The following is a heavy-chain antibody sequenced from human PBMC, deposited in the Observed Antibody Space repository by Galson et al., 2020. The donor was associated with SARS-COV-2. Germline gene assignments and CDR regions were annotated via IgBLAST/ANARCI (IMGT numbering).Heavy chain of an antibody. V-gene: IGHV3-23*01. CDR1: GFTFSSYA. Sequence: GGSLRLSCAASGFTFSSYAMSWVRQAPGKGLEWVSAISGSGGGTYYADSVKGRFTISRDNSKNTLYLQMNSLRAEDTAVYYCAKDYDGSGSYSDAFDIWGQGTMVTVSS. J-gene: IGHJ3*02. CDR2: ISGSGGGT. D-gene: IGHD3-10*01. CDR3: AKDYDGSGSYSDAFDI.